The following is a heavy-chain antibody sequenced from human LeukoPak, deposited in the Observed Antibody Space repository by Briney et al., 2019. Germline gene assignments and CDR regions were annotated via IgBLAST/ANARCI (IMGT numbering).Heavy chain of an antibody. Sequence: PSETLSLTCTVSGGSISTYFWSRIRQPPGKGLEWIGYIYYSGSTKYNPSLKSRVTISVDTPKNQFSLKLTSVTAADTAVYYCARGDRGAGTWFDPWGQGTLVTVSS. J-gene: IGHJ5*02. V-gene: IGHV4-59*01. CDR2: IYYSGST. D-gene: IGHD6-19*01. CDR1: GGSISTYF. CDR3: ARGDRGAGTWFDP.